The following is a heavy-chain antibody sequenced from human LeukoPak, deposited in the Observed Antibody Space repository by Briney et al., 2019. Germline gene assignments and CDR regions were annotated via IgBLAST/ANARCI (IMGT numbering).Heavy chain of an antibody. CDR1: GFTFSSYS. J-gene: IGHJ4*02. Sequence: GGSLRLSCAASGFTFSSYSMNWVRQAPGKGLEWVSSISSSSSYIYYADSVKGRFTISRDNAKNSLYLQMNSLRAEDTAVHYCARDRIAVASDYWGQGTLVTVSS. D-gene: IGHD2-15*01. CDR3: ARDRIAVASDY. V-gene: IGHV3-21*01. CDR2: ISSSSSYI.